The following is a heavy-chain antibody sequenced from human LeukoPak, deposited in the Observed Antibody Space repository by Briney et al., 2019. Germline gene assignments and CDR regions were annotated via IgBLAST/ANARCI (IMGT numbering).Heavy chain of an antibody. J-gene: IGHJ1*01. Sequence: GRSPRLSCAASGFTFDDYAMHWVRQAPGKGLEWVSGISWNSGSIGYADSVKGRFTISRDNSKNSLYLQMNSLRAEDTALYYCAKGCGDCYPEYFQHWGQGTLVTVSS. D-gene: IGHD2-21*02. CDR2: ISWNSGSI. CDR3: AKGCGDCYPEYFQH. CDR1: GFTFDDYA. V-gene: IGHV3-9*01.